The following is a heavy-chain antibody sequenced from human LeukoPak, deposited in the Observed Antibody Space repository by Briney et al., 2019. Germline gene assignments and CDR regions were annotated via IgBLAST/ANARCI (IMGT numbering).Heavy chain of an antibody. J-gene: IGHJ5*02. CDR1: GGSFSGYY. V-gene: IGHV4-34*01. CDR2: INHSGST. CDR3: ARDRAITMVRGVISP. D-gene: IGHD3-10*01. Sequence: TXXVYGGSFSGYYWRWLRQPPGKGLEWMGEINHSGSTNYNPSLKSRVTISVDTSKNQFSLKLSSVTAADTAVYYCARDRAITMVRGVISPWGQGTLVTVSS.